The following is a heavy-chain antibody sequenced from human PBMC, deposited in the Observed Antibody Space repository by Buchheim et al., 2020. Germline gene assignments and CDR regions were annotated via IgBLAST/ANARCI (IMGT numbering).Heavy chain of an antibody. CDR2: IKEDGSEK. CDR1: GFTLSNYW. V-gene: IGHV3-7*01. Sequence: VQLVESGGGLVQPGGSLRLSCAASGFTLSNYWMSWVRQAPGRGLEWVANIKEDGSEKYYVDSVKGRFTISRDSAKNSLYLQMNSLRDEDTAVYYCAREGALSAGWGYFDYWGQGTL. D-gene: IGHD3-16*02. J-gene: IGHJ4*02. CDR3: AREGALSAGWGYFDY.